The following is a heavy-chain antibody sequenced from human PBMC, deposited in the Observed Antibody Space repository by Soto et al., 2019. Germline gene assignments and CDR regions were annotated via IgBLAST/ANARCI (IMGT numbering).Heavy chain of an antibody. D-gene: IGHD5-12*01. Sequence: QVQLVQSGAEVKKPGSSVKVSCKASGGTFSSYAISWVRQAPGQGLEWMGGIIPIFGTANYAQKFQGRVAITADESQITACMELSSVRSEDAAVYYCARDRWEYSGYGRYYYYGMDVWGQGTTVTVSS. CDR3: ARDRWEYSGYGRYYYYGMDV. J-gene: IGHJ6*01. V-gene: IGHV1-69*01. CDR1: GGTFSSYA. CDR2: IIPIFGTA.